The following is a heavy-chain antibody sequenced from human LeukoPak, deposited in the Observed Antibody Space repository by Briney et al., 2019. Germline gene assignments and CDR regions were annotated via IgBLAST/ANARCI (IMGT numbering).Heavy chain of an antibody. CDR2: IYYSGST. J-gene: IGHJ3*02. CDR3: ASQSNYGDYGAFDI. CDR1: GGSISSSSYY. D-gene: IGHD4-17*01. Sequence: SETLSLTCTVSGGSISSSSYYWGWIRQPPGKGLEWIGGIYYSGSTYYNPSLKSRVTISVDTSKSQFSLKLSSVTAADTAVYYCASQSNYGDYGAFDIWGQGTMVAVSS. V-gene: IGHV4-39*01.